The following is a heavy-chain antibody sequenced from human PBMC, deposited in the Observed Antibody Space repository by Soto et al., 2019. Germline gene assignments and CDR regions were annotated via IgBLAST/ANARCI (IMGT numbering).Heavy chain of an antibody. Sequence: VKVYGKAAGYACSSSAMQWVRQASGQRLEWIGWIVVGSGNTNYAQKFQERVTITRDMSTSTAYMELSSLRSEDTAVYYCAADSRTRGDATAYYYYYSMDVWGKGTTVTVSS. V-gene: IGHV1-58*02. CDR3: AADSRTRGDATAYYYYYSMDV. J-gene: IGHJ6*03. CDR2: IVVGSGNT. D-gene: IGHD1-7*01. CDR1: GYACSSSA.